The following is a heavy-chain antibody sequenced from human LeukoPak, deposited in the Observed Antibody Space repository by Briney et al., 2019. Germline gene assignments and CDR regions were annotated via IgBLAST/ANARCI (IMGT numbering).Heavy chain of an antibody. CDR1: GGTFSSYA. CDR2: MNPNSGNT. Sequence: ASVKVSCKASGGTFSSYAISWVRQATGQGLEWMGWMNPNSGNTGYAQKFQGRVTMTRNTSISTAYMELSSLRSEDTAVYYCAVDSGYDYKYFDLWGRGTLVTVSS. D-gene: IGHD5-12*01. J-gene: IGHJ2*01. CDR3: AVDSGYDYKYFDL. V-gene: IGHV1-8*02.